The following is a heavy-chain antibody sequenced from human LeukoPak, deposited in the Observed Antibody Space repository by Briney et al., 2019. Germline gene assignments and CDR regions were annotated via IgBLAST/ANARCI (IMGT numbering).Heavy chain of an antibody. J-gene: IGHJ4*02. CDR2: ISGSTTYI. D-gene: IGHD4-23*01. V-gene: IGHV3-21*04. CDR1: GFTFSSYS. Sequence: GSLRLSCAASGFTFSSYSMNWVRQAPGKGLEWVSSISGSTTYIYYADSVKGRFTISRDNSKNTLFLQMNSLRAEDTAVYYCARRGDGGRSFDYWGQGSLVTVSS. CDR3: ARRGDGGRSFDY.